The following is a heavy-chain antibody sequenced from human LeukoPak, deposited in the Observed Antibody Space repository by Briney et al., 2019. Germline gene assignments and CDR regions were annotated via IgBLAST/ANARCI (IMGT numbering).Heavy chain of an antibody. CDR2: IYYSGST. Sequence: SETLSLTCTVFGGSISSSSYYWGWIRQPPGKGLEWIGSIYYSGSTYYNPSLKSRVTISVDTSKNQFSLKLSSVTAADTAVYYCARGDSSSELDYWGQGTLVTVSS. CDR3: ARGDSSSELDY. J-gene: IGHJ4*02. V-gene: IGHV4-39*07. CDR1: GGSISSSSYY. D-gene: IGHD6-6*01.